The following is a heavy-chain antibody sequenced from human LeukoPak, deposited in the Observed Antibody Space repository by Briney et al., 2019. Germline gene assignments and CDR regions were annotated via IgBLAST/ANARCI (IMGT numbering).Heavy chain of an antibody. CDR1: SGTTSSSGYD. D-gene: IGHD3-22*01. CDR2: IYYSETT. CDR3: ATGVSSAWPPLGFDY. J-gene: IGHJ4*02. Sequence: SHTLSLSCEVTSGTTSSSGYDWGWIGHPPGKGLEWIGSIYYSETTHYNLSLKSRVTISVDTSKNQFSLKLSSVTAADTAVCYCATGVSSAWPPLGFDYCGKGTLVTVSS. V-gene: IGHV4-39*07.